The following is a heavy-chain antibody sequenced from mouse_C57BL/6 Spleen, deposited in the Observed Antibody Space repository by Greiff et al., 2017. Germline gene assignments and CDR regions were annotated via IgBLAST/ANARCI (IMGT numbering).Heavy chain of an antibody. Sequence: VQLQQSGPELVKPGASVKISCKASGYTFTDYYMNWVKQSHGKSLEWIGDINPNNGGTSYNQKFKGKATLTVDKSSSTAYMELRSLTSEDSAVYYGARLRGGFDYWGQGTTLTVSS. CDR3: ARLRGGFDY. D-gene: IGHD1-1*02. J-gene: IGHJ2*01. V-gene: IGHV1-26*01. CDR1: GYTFTDYY. CDR2: INPNNGGT.